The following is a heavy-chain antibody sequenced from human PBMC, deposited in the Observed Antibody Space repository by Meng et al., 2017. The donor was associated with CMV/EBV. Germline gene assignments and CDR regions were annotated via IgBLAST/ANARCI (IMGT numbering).Heavy chain of an antibody. J-gene: IGHJ4*02. D-gene: IGHD2-2*01. Sequence: GGSLRPSCEASGFTFSSYSMNWVPQAPGKGREWFSSISSSSSYIYYADSVKGRFTISRDNAKNSLYLQMNSLRAEDTAVYYCSRVQVWYQLLYYFDYWGQGTLVTVSS. V-gene: IGHV3-21*01. CDR2: ISSSSSYI. CDR3: SRVQVWYQLLYYFDY. CDR1: GFTFSSYS.